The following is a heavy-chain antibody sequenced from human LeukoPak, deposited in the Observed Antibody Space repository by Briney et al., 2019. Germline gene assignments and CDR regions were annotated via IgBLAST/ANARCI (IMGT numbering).Heavy chain of an antibody. J-gene: IGHJ4*02. D-gene: IGHD4-17*01. Sequence: PGGSLRLSCAASGFTFSSYSMNWVRQAPGKGLEWVSSISSSSSYIYYADSVKGRFTISRDNAKNSLYLQMNSLRAEDTAVYYCAKQTNGLRRWFDYWGQGTLVTVSS. CDR2: ISSSSSYI. V-gene: IGHV3-21*04. CDR1: GFTFSSYS. CDR3: AKQTNGLRRWFDY.